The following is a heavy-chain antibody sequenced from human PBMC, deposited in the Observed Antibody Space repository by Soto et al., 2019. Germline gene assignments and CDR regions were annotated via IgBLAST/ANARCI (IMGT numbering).Heavy chain of an antibody. CDR2: IIPIFGTA. D-gene: IGHD2-21*02. Sequence: GASVKVSCKASGGTFSSYAISWVRQAPGQGLEWMGGIIPIFGTANYAQKFQGRVTITADESTSTAYMELSSLRSEDTAVYYCARDFGLVGAYCGGVCYCPQCPNADNWFDPRAQRILVTVS. J-gene: IGHJ5*02. CDR1: GGTFSSYA. V-gene: IGHV1-69*13. CDR3: ARDFGLVGAYCGGVCYCPQCPNADNWFDP.